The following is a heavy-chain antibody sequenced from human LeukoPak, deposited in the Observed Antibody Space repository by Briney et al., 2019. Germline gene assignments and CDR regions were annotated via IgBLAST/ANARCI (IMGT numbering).Heavy chain of an antibody. CDR2: IRYDGSNK. CDR1: GFTFSSYG. J-gene: IGHJ4*02. V-gene: IGHV3-30*02. D-gene: IGHD2-2*01. CDR3: AKSPGRYCSSASCKGH. Sequence: PGGSLRLSCAASGFTFSSYGMHWVRQAPGKGLEWVAFIRYDGSNKYYADSVKGRFTISRDNSKNKLYLQMISLRAEDMAVYYCAKSPGRYCSSASCKGHWGQGTLVTVSS.